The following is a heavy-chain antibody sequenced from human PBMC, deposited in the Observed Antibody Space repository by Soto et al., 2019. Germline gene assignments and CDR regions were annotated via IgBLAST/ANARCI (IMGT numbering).Heavy chain of an antibody. CDR2: IYYSGST. V-gene: IGHV4-59*01. Sequence: SETLSLTCTVSGGSISSYYWSWIRQPPGKGLEWIGYIYYSGSTNYNPSLKSRVTISVDTSKNQFSLKLSSVTAADTAVYYCARARYCSGGSCYRGYDYIWGSYRGQAFDIWGQGTMVTVSS. CDR1: GGSISSYY. J-gene: IGHJ3*02. CDR3: ARARYCSGGSCYRGYDYIWGSYRGQAFDI. D-gene: IGHD2-15*01.